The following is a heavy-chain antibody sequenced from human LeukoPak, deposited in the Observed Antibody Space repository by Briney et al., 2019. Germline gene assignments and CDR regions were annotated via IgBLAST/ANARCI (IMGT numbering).Heavy chain of an antibody. CDR3: ARHLTTQEDGDYEGDDAFDI. V-gene: IGHV4-34*01. Sequence: KPSETLSLTCAVYGGSFSGYYWSWIRQPPGKGLEWIGEINHSGSTNYNPSLKSRVTISVDTSKNQFSLKLSSVTAADTAVYYCARHLTTQEDGDYEGDDAFDIWGQGTMVTVSS. CDR2: INHSGST. CDR1: GGSFSGYY. D-gene: IGHD4-17*01. J-gene: IGHJ3*02.